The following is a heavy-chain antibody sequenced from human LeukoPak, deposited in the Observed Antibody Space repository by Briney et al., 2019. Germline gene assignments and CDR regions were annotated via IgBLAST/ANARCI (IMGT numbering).Heavy chain of an antibody. CDR3: ARDRAYGSGSSDY. V-gene: IGHV3-74*01. CDR2: INGDASGT. Sequence: GGSPRLSCTASVFTFTSHGMHWGREVPGRGVVWVSRINGDASGTNHANSVKGQFTIPQHNTKNTLYMQMTSLRAEDTAVYYCARDRAYGSGSSDYWGQGTLVTDSS. J-gene: IGHJ4*02. CDR1: VFTFTSHG. D-gene: IGHD3-10*01.